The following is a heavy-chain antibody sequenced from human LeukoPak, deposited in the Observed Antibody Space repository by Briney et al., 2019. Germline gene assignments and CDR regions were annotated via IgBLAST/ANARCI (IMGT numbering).Heavy chain of an antibody. D-gene: IGHD6-19*01. V-gene: IGHV3-23*01. J-gene: IGHJ3*02. CDR2: ISGSGGST. CDR1: GFTFSSYA. CDR3: AKPGYSSGWYYAFDI. Sequence: GGSLRLSCAASGFTFSSYAISWVRQAPGKGLKWVSAISGSGGSTYYADSVKGRFTISRDNTKNTLYMQMNSLRAEDTAVYYCAKPGYSSGWYYAFDIWGQGTMVTVSS.